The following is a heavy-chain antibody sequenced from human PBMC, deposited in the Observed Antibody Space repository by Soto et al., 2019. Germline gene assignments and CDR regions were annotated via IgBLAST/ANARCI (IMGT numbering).Heavy chain of an antibody. D-gene: IGHD2-15*01. Sequence: SVKVSCKAPGGTFSSYAISWVRQATGQGLEWMGGIIPIFGTAKYAQKFQGRVTITADESTSTGYMELSSLRSEDTAVYYCARSQGGSSSLDIYYYYYYGMDVWGQGTTVTVSS. V-gene: IGHV1-69*01. J-gene: IGHJ6*02. CDR1: GGTFSSYA. CDR3: ARSQGGSSSLDIYYYYYYGMDV. CDR2: IIPIFGTA.